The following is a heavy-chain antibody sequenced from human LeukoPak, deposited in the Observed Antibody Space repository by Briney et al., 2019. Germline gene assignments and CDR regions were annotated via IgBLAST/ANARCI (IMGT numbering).Heavy chain of an antibody. CDR1: GFTFSDYY. CDR2: ISSSGSTI. V-gene: IGHV3-11*04. CDR3: ARFYGSGRQPHYFDY. D-gene: IGHD3-10*01. J-gene: IGHJ4*02. Sequence: GGSLRLSCAASGFTFSDYYMSWIRQAPGKGLEWVSYISSSGSTIYYADSVKGRFTISRDNAKNSLYLQMNSLRAEDTAVYYCARFYGSGRQPHYFDYWGQGTLVTVSS.